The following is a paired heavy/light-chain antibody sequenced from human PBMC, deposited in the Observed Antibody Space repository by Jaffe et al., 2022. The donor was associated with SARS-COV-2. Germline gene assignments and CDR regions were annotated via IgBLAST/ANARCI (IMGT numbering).Light chain of an antibody. Sequence: EIVLTQSPGTLSLSPGERATLSCRASQSISSLYLGWLQQKPGQAPRLLIYGASSRATGIPDRFSGSGSGTDFTLTISRLEAEDFAVYYCQQYLTSPHTFGQGTKVEIK. CDR1: QSISSLY. CDR2: GAS. CDR3: QQYLTSPHT. J-gene: IGKJ2*01. V-gene: IGKV3-20*01.
Heavy chain of an antibody. CDR2: ISPYGNT. Sequence: QVQLVQSGAEVKKPGASVRVSCKTSGYSFSSYGISWVRQAPGQGLEWMGWISPYGNTKYAQNVQGRVTLTTDTSARIAYMELRSLTSDDTAVYFCARAYSATSPSDRLDSWGQGTLVTVSS. CDR1: GYSFSSYG. J-gene: IGHJ4*02. V-gene: IGHV1-18*01. CDR3: ARAYSATSPSDRLDS. D-gene: IGHD2-15*01.